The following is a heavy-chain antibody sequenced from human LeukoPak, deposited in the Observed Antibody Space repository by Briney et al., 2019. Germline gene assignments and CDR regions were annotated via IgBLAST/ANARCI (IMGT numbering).Heavy chain of an antibody. J-gene: IGHJ4*02. CDR2: ISYDGSNK. V-gene: IGHV3-30*18. CDR1: GFTFSSYG. Sequence: GGFLRLSCAASGFTFSSYGMHWVRQAPGKGLEWVAVISYDGSNKYYADSVKGRFTISRDNSKNTLYLQMNSLRAEDTAVYYCAKDQYGSGSFDYWGQGTLVTVSS. CDR3: AKDQYGSGSFDY. D-gene: IGHD3-10*01.